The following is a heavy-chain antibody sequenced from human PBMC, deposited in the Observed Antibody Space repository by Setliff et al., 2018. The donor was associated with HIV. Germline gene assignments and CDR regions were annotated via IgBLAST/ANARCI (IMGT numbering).Heavy chain of an antibody. CDR1: GGPSSSHY. Sequence: SETLSLTCTVSGGPSSSHYWSWIRQPPGQGLEWIGYVHYSGTTNYNPSLKSRVTISVDASNNQFSLELRSMTAADTAVYYCARENGDCSGGACYFMLDSWGQGTRVTVSS. D-gene: IGHD2-15*01. CDR2: VHYSGTT. J-gene: IGHJ4*02. CDR3: ARENGDCSGGACYFMLDS. V-gene: IGHV4-59*11.